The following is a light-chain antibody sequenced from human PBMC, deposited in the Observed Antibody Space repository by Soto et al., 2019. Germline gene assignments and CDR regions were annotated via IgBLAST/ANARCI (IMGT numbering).Light chain of an antibody. V-gene: IGLV2-11*01. CDR1: SRDVGGYNY. J-gene: IGLJ1*01. CDR2: DVN. CDR3: CSFAGRIFV. Sequence: QSVLTQPRSVSGSPGQSVTVSCTGTSRDVGGYNYVTWYQQHPGKAPKLLISDVNKRPSGVPDRFSGSKSGNTASLTISGLQTEDEADYYCCSFAGRIFVFGTGTKLTVL.